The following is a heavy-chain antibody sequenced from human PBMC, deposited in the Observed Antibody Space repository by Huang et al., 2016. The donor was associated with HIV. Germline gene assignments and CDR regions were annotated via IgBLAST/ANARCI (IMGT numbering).Heavy chain of an antibody. V-gene: IGHV1-24*01. Sequence: QVQLVESGAELKKPGASVRVSCKVSGYTVSELSLHWVRQAPEKGLEWMGGFDPEEGETIDAQIVQGRVTMTEDTSTDTAYMELSSLRPEDTAVYYCATSTPDVGAGVLRSAFDIWGQGTMVTVSS. D-gene: IGHD2-15*01. CDR2: FDPEEGET. CDR1: GYTVSELS. CDR3: ATSTPDVGAGVLRSAFDI. J-gene: IGHJ3*02.